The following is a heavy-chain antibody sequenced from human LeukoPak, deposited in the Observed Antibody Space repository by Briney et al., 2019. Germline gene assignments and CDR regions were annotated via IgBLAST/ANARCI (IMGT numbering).Heavy chain of an antibody. CDR3: STGYGGNFNDVFDI. CDR2: ISYSGNT. CDR1: GGSISNYY. V-gene: IGHV4-59*08. D-gene: IGHD4-23*01. J-gene: IGHJ3*02. Sequence: SETLSLTCTVSGGSISNYYWTWIRQPPGKGLEWIGFISYSGNTNYNPSLKSRVTISLDTSKNQFSLKLISVTAADTAVYYCSTGYGGNFNDVFDIWGKGPMVTVFS.